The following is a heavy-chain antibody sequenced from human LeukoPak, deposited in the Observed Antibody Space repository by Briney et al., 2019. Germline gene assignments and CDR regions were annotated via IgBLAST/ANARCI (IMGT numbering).Heavy chain of an antibody. CDR2: ISGSGSTI. CDR1: GFTFSSYE. CDR3: ARGFYDGVNWFDP. D-gene: IGHD5/OR15-5a*01. V-gene: IGHV3-48*03. Sequence: GGSLRLSCAASGFTFSSYEMNWVRQAPGKGLEWVSYISGSGSTIYYADSVKGRFTISRDNAKNSLYLQMNSLRAEDTAVYYCARGFYDGVNWFDPWGQGTLVTVSS. J-gene: IGHJ5*02.